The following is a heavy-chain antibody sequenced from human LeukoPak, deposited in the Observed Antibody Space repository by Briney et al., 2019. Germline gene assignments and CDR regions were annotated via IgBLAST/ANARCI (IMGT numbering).Heavy chain of an antibody. CDR3: ARIRGSTLAISYMDV. D-gene: IGHD2-21*01. Sequence: GGSLRLSCTASGFRFGGYSIHWVRQAPGKGLEWLSYISVSGTIHADSVMGRVTVSRDNAKNSLYLQMNSLRAEDTAVYYCARIRGSTLAISYMDVWGKGTTVTIAS. CDR2: ISVSGT. V-gene: IGHV3-48*04. J-gene: IGHJ6*03. CDR1: GFRFGGYS.